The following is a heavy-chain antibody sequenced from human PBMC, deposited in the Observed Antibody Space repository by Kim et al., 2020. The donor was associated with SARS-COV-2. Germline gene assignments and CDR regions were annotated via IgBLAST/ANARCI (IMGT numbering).Heavy chain of an antibody. J-gene: IGHJ6*02. CDR3: ARDHYYDSSGYDGDYYYYYGMDV. D-gene: IGHD3-22*01. CDR2: ISSSSSYI. Sequence: GGSLRLSCAASGFTFSSYSMNWVRQAPGKGLEWVSSISSSSSYIYYADSVKGRFTISRDNAKNSLYLQMNSLRAEDTAVYYCARDHYYDSSGYDGDYYYYYGMDVWGQGTTVTVSS. CDR1: GFTFSSYS. V-gene: IGHV3-21*01.